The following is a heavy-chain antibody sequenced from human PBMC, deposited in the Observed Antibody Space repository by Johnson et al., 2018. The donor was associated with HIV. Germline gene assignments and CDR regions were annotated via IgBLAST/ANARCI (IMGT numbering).Heavy chain of an antibody. V-gene: IGHV3-66*02. CDR3: ARSFGVTTPGAFDI. J-gene: IGHJ3*02. D-gene: IGHD3-3*01. Sequence: MQLVESGGGLVQPGGSLRLSCAASGFTVSSNYMSWVRQAPGKGLEWVSVIYSGGSTYYADSVKGRFTISRDNSKNTLYLQMNSLRAEDTAVYYCARSFGVTTPGAFDIWGQGTMVTVSS. CDR2: IYSGGST. CDR1: GFTVSSNY.